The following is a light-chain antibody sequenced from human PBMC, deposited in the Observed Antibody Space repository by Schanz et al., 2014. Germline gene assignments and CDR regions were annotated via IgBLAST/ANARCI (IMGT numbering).Light chain of an antibody. V-gene: IGLV7-43*01. CDR2: STS. CDR1: TGAVTSGFY. CDR3: LLSYSGARV. Sequence: QAVVTQEPSLTVSPGGTVTLTCASSTGAVTSGFYPNWFQQKPGQAPRSLIYSTSNKQSWTPARFSGSLLGGKAALTLSGVQPEDEAEYYCLLSYSGARVFGGGTKLTVL. J-gene: IGLJ3*02.